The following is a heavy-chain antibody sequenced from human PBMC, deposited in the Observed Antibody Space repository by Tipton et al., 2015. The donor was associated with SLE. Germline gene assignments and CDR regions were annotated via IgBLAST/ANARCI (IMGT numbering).Heavy chain of an antibody. CDR1: GFTFSSYA. J-gene: IGHJ5*02. CDR3: AKVRAAAGIPWFDP. CDR2: ISGSGGST. V-gene: IGHV3-23*01. Sequence: FLRLSCAASGFTFSSYAMSWVRQAPGKGLKCVSTISGSGGSTYYADSVKGRFTISRDNSKNTLYLQMNSLRAEDTAVYYCAKVRAAAGIPWFDPWGQGTLVTVSS. D-gene: IGHD6-13*01.